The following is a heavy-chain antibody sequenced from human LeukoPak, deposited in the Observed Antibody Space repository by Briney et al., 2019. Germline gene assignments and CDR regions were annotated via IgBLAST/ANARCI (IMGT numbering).Heavy chain of an antibody. V-gene: IGHV3-30*18. CDR3: AKGARGDTVTSIVGLNWFDP. CDR1: GITFRSYG. Sequence: GGSLRLSCAASGITFRSYGMHWVRQAPGKGLEWVAVISYDGSHKYYADSVKGRFSISRDNSKNALYLQMNSLRADDTAVYYCAKGARGDTVTSIVGLNWFDPWGQGTLVTVSS. D-gene: IGHD4-17*01. J-gene: IGHJ5*02. CDR2: ISYDGSHK.